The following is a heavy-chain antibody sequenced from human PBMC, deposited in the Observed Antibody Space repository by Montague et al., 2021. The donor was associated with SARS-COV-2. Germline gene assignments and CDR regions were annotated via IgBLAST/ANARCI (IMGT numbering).Heavy chain of an antibody. J-gene: IGHJ4*02. CDR2: INQDGSES. CDR3: AAGQGSSWL. Sequence: SLRLSCAASGFTFSSYWMSWVRQAPGKGLEWVATINQDGSESYYVDSVTGRFTISRDNAKNSLYLQTNSLRDDDTAVYYCAAGQGSSWLWGQGTLVTVSS. D-gene: IGHD6-13*01. CDR1: GFTFSSYW. V-gene: IGHV3-7*01.